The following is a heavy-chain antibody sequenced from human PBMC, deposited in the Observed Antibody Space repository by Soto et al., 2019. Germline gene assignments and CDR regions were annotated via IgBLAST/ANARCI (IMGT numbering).Heavy chain of an antibody. D-gene: IGHD2-15*01. CDR3: AGVSALRAFYP. CDR2: ISYAGRNK. V-gene: IGHV3-30*04. CDR1: GFIFSSYA. Sequence: QVQLVESGGGVVQPGRSLRLSCAASGFIFSSYAMHWVRQAPGKGLEWVALISYAGRNKYYRYFVKGLFTISRDNSKNTLYLQLNRLRVEETVVYYWAGVSALRAFYPWGQGTVVTVSS. J-gene: IGHJ5*02.